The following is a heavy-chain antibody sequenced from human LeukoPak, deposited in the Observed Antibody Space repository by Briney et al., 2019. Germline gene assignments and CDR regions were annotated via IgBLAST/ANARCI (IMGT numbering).Heavy chain of an antibody. V-gene: IGHV4-61*02. Sequence: SETLSLTCTVSGDSISSGDYYWSWIRQPAGKGLEWIGRISSSGSTNYNPSLKSRVTISVDMSKNQFSLKLSSVTAADTAVYFCARGPYSYDSSGAFDIWGQGTMVTVSS. CDR1: GDSISSGDYY. J-gene: IGHJ3*02. CDR2: ISSSGST. CDR3: ARGPYSYDSSGAFDI. D-gene: IGHD3-22*01.